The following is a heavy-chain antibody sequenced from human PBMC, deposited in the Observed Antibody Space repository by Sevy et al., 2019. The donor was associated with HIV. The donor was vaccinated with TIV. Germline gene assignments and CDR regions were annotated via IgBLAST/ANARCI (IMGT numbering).Heavy chain of an antibody. D-gene: IGHD1-26*01. CDR3: AKDPPTDSGSYGGYFQH. V-gene: IGHV3-23*01. CDR2: ISGSGGST. J-gene: IGHJ1*01. Sequence: GGSLRLSCAASGFTFSSYAMSWVRQAPGKGLEWVSAISGSGGSTYYADSVKGRFTISRDNTKNTLYLQMNSMRAEDTAGYYCAKDPPTDSGSYGGYFQHWGQGTLVTVSS. CDR1: GFTFSSYA.